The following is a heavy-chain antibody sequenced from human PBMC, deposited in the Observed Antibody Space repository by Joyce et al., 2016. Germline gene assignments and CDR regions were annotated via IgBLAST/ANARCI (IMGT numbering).Heavy chain of an antibody. CDR1: GGAFSSFY. Sequence: QVQLQESGPGQVKPSETLSLTCTVSGGAFSSFYWCWLRQPAGKGLEWIGRIYPTGDTKYSPSLESRVTMSVDMSKNQFSLKLTSVSAADTAIYYCARTLRTRAFDYWGQGTLVTVSS. CDR2: IYPTGDT. J-gene: IGHJ4*02. D-gene: IGHD1-1*01. CDR3: ARTLRTRAFDY. V-gene: IGHV4-4*07.